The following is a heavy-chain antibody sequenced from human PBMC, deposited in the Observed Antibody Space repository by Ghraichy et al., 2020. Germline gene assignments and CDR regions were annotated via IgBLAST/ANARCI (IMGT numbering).Heavy chain of an antibody. CDR1: GGSISSYY. CDR3: ARSGYYSDDYYYYMDV. V-gene: IGHV4-59*01. D-gene: IGHD3-3*01. Sequence: SETLSLTCTVSGGSISSYYWSWIRQPPGKGLEWIGYIYYSGSTNYNPSLKSRVTISVDTSKNQFSLKLSSVTAADTAVYYCARSGYYSDDYYYYMDVWGKGTTVTVSS. CDR2: IYYSGST. J-gene: IGHJ6*03.